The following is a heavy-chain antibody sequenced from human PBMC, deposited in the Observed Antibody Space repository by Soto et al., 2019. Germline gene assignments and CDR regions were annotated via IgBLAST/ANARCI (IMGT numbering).Heavy chain of an antibody. CDR2: ISSSGSII. CDR1: GFTFSDYT. CDR3: ARFGRSLAVAGRAFDY. J-gene: IGHJ4*02. Sequence: EVQLVESRGGSVQPGGSLRLSCAASGFTFSDYTMDWVRQAPGKGLEWVSYISSSGSIIHYADSVKGRFTISRDNAKNSLYLQMNSLRDEDTAVYYCARFGRSLAVAGRAFDYWGQGTLVIVSS. D-gene: IGHD6-19*01. V-gene: IGHV3-48*02.